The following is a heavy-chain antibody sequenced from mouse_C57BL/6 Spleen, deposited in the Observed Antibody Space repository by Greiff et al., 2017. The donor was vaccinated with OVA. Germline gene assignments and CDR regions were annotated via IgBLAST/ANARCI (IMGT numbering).Heavy chain of an antibody. V-gene: IGHV1-55*01. Sequence: QVQLQQPGAELVKPGASVKMSCKASGYSFTSYWITWVKQRPGQGLEWIGDIYPGSGSTNYNEKFKSKATLTVDTSSSTAYMQLSSLTSEDSAVYYCARSGITTVPLFAYWGQGTLVTVSA. CDR3: ARSGITTVPLFAY. D-gene: IGHD1-1*01. CDR1: GYSFTSYW. CDR2: IYPGSGST. J-gene: IGHJ3*01.